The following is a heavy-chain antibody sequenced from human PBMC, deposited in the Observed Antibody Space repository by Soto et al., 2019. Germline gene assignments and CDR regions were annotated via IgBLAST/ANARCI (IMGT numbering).Heavy chain of an antibody. V-gene: IGHV3-23*01. CDR2: ISGSGGST. D-gene: IGHD3-10*01. CDR1: GFTFSRYA. J-gene: IGHJ4*02. Sequence: GGSLRLSCAATGFTFSRYAMSWVRQAPGKGLEWVSAISGSGGSTYYADSVKGRFTISRDNSKNTLYLQMNSLRAEDTAVYYCAKAGLLLWFGEPLVPTYYFDYWGQGTLVTVSS. CDR3: AKAGLLLWFGEPLVPTYYFDY.